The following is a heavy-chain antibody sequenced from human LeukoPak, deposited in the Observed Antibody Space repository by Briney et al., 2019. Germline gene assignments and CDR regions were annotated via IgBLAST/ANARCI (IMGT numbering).Heavy chain of an antibody. D-gene: IGHD2-15*01. CDR3: ASKIGYCSSVSCYLDY. CDR2: IRSSGGST. CDR1: AFTFSSYD. Sequence: GWSLRLSCAASAFTFSSYDMTWARQAPGKGLEWVSAIRSSGGSTDYADSVKGRFTISRDNSKNILYLQMNSRRAEDTAVYYCASKIGYCSSVSCYLDYWGQGTLVTVSS. J-gene: IGHJ4*02. V-gene: IGHV3-23*01.